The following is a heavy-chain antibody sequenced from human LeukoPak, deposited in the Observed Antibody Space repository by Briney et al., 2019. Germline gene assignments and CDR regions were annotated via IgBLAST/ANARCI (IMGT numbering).Heavy chain of an antibody. CDR1: GFTFSSYS. CDR2: ISSSSTYI. D-gene: IGHD6-13*01. J-gene: IGHJ4*02. Sequence: SGGSLRLSCAASGFTFSSYSMNWVRQAPGKGLEWVSSISSSSTYIDFADSVKGRFTISRDNAKNSLYLQMNSLRAEDTAVYYCARGSGSSWYFYFDYWGQGTLVTVSS. CDR3: ARGSGSSWYFYFDY. V-gene: IGHV3-21*01.